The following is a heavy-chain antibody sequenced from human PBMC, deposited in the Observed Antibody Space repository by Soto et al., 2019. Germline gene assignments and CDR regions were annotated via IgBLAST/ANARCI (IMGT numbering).Heavy chain of an antibody. CDR1: GFTFSSYG. J-gene: IGHJ4*02. CDR2: IKQDAREN. D-gene: IGHD3-9*01. Sequence: EVQLVESGGGLVQPGGSLRLSCAASGFTFSSYGMSWVRQAPGKGLEWVANIKQDARENYYVDSVKGRITISRDNDKNALYLQMNRLRAEDTAVYYCTRAYDDNLTGDWADYWGQGTLVTVSS. V-gene: IGHV3-7*04. CDR3: TRAYDDNLTGDWADY.